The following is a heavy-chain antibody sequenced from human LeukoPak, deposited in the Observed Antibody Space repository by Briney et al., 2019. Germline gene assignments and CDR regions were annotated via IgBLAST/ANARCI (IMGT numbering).Heavy chain of an antibody. J-gene: IGHJ3*02. CDR2: IYPGDSDT. CDR1: GYSFTSYW. V-gene: IGHV5-51*07. CDR3: VRRGYCSGGSCYSLWAFDI. Sequence: GESLKISCKGSGYSFTSYWIGWVHQMPGKGLEWMGIIYPGDSDTRHSPSFQGQVTISADKSISTTYLQWSSLKASDTAMYYCVRRGYCSGGSCYSLWAFDIWGQGTMVTVSS. D-gene: IGHD2-15*01.